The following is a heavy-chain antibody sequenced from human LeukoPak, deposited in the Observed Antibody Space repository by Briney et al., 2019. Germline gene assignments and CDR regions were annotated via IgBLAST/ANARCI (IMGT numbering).Heavy chain of an antibody. J-gene: IGHJ4*02. CDR1: GGSVSSYY. CDR3: ARHFAYSSSSYFDY. Sequence: SETLSLTCSVSGGSVSSYYWSWIRQPPGKGLEWIGYVYYTGSTNYNPSLKSRVTMFEDKSKNQFSLRLYSVTVADTAVYYCARHFAYSSSSYFDYWGQGSLVTFSS. CDR2: VYYTGST. V-gene: IGHV4-59*08. D-gene: IGHD6-6*01.